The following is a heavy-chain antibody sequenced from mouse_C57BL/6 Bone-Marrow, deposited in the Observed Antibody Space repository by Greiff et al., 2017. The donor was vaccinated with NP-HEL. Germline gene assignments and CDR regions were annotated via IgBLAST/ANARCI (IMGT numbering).Heavy chain of an antibody. CDR3: ARDYGSSYVGWYFDV. CDR2: INYDGSST. Sequence: EVMLVESEGGLVQPGSSMKLSCTASGFTFSDYYMAWVRQVPEKGLEWVANINYDGSSTYYLDSLKSRFIISRDNAKNILYLQISSLKSEDTATYYCARDYGSSYVGWYFDVWGTGTTVTVSS. J-gene: IGHJ1*03. D-gene: IGHD1-1*01. V-gene: IGHV5-16*01. CDR1: GFTFSDYY.